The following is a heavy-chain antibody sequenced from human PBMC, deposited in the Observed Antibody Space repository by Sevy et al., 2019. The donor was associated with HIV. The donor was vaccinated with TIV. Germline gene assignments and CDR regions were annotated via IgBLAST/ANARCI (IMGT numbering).Heavy chain of an antibody. Sequence: ASVKVSCKASGGTLNNYGMNWVRQAPGQGLEWMGGIIPSVGIASYAQKIKGRAAIPADTSTSTVYLEVGRLRCDDTAVYFCASVRPCGGECYFLDTWGQGTLVTVSS. CDR3: ASVRPCGGECYFLDT. J-gene: IGHJ5*02. CDR1: GGTLNNYG. D-gene: IGHD2-21*01. V-gene: IGHV1-69*10. CDR2: IIPSVGIA.